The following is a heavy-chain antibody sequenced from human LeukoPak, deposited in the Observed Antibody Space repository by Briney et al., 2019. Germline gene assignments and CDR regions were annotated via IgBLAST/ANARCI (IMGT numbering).Heavy chain of an antibody. V-gene: IGHV4-39*01. J-gene: IGHJ4*02. Sequence: SETLSLTCSVSGGYICSSLHYWGWIRQTPGKGLEWIATVYYSGTTFYNPSLKSRVTISLDTSKNEFSLKLNSVTDADTAVYYCARSVRSFAQYYFDYWGQGTLVTVSS. CDR1: GGYICSSLHY. CDR2: VYYSGTT. CDR3: ARSVRSFAQYYFDY. D-gene: IGHD3-3*01.